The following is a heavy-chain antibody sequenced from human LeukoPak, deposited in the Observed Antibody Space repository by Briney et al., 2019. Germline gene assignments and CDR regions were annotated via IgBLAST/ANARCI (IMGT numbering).Heavy chain of an antibody. J-gene: IGHJ4*02. CDR2: ISYDGSNK. V-gene: IGHV3-30*18. CDR1: GFTFSSYG. D-gene: IGHD5-24*01. Sequence: GGSLRLSCAASGFTFSSYGMHWVRQAPGKGLEWVAVISYDGSNKYYADSVKGRFTISRDNSKNTLYLQMNSLRAEDTAVYYCAKDPRSSGGGFAGNSGYFDYWGQGTLVTVSS. CDR3: AKDPRSSGGGFAGNSGYFDY.